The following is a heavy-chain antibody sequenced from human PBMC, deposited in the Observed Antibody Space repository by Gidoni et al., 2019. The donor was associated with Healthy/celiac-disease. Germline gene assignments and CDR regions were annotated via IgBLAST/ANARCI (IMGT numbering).Heavy chain of an antibody. D-gene: IGHD1-1*01. CDR2: SDPSDSYT. CDR1: GHSIPSYW. V-gene: IGHV5-10-1*03. CDR3: ARHFHRFLLKKTRSGMDV. Sequence: EAQLLQSGAEAKTPGESLRISCKGSGHSIPSYWISRVRQMTGKGLVWLGRSDPSDSYTNYRPSFQGHVTISADKSISTASLQWGSLKASDTAMYYCARHFHRFLLKKTRSGMDVWGQGTTVTVSS. J-gene: IGHJ6*02.